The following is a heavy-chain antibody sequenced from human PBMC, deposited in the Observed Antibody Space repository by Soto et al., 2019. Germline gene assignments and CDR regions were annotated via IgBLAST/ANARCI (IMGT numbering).Heavy chain of an antibody. D-gene: IGHD6-19*01. CDR2: ISGSGGST. CDR1: GFTFSSYA. Sequence: GGSLRLSCAASGFTFSSYAMSWVRQAPGKGLEWVSAISGSGGSTYYADSVKGRFTISRDNSKNTLYLQMNSLRAEDTAVYYCAKSQKQWLVTYYCYYWGQGTLVTVSS. J-gene: IGHJ4*02. V-gene: IGHV3-23*01. CDR3: AKSQKQWLVTYYCYY.